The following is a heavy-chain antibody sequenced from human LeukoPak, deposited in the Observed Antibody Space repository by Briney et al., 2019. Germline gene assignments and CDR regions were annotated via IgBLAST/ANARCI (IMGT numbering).Heavy chain of an antibody. CDR1: GYSFTNYW. CDR2: IYPGDSDT. Sequence: GESLKISCKGSGYSFTNYWIGWVRQMPGKGLEWMGIIYPGDSDTRYSPSFQGQVTISADKSISTAYLQWSSLKASDTAMYYCARHVELRYFDWFLDYWGQGTLVTVSS. V-gene: IGHV5-51*01. J-gene: IGHJ4*02. D-gene: IGHD3-9*01. CDR3: ARHVELRYFDWFLDY.